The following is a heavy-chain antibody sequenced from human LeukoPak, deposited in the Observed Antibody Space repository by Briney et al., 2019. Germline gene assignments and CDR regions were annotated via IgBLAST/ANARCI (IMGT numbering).Heavy chain of an antibody. CDR3: ARDSRSSSWSSLECFQH. CDR1: GYSISSGYY. CDR2: IYHSGST. J-gene: IGHJ1*01. V-gene: IGHV4-38-2*02. Sequence: ASETLSLTCAVSGYSISSGYYWGWIRQPPGKGLEWIGSIYHSGSTYYNPSLKSRVTISVDTSKNQFSLKLSSVTAADTAVYYCARDSRSSSWSSLECFQHWGQGTLVTVSS. D-gene: IGHD6-13*01.